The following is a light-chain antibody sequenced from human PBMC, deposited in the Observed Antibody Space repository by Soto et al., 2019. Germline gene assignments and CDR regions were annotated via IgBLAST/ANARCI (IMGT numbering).Light chain of an antibody. CDR1: QSVSSSY. CDR2: DAS. V-gene: IGKV3D-20*02. J-gene: IGKJ3*01. Sequence: EIVLTQSLGTLSMSPGERATISCSSSQSVSSSYVAWYQQNPGQARRLLFDDASTRATSIPAWFSGSCSGTVFTITSSIVHDDYSIVYYWQRCGWPPFTFGHGTTVD. CDR3: QRCGWPPFT.